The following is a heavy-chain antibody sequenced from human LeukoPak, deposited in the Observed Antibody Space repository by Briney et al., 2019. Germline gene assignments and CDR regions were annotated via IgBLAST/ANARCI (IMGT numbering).Heavy chain of an antibody. V-gene: IGHV1-18*01. CDR2: ITADNDNT. Sequence: ASVKVSCTASGYTFTSYGISWARQAPGQGLEWMGWITADNDNTNYAQKLQGRVTMTTDTSTSTAYMELRSLRSDDPAVYYCARALLWFGEPSHIDYWGQGTLVTASS. D-gene: IGHD3-10*01. J-gene: IGHJ4*02. CDR3: ARALLWFGEPSHIDY. CDR1: GYTFTSYG.